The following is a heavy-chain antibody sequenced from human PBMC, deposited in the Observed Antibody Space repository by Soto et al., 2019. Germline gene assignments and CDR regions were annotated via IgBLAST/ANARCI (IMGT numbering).Heavy chain of an antibody. D-gene: IGHD2-15*01. V-gene: IGHV4-31*03. CDR3: ARDLRSNYYYYYYMDV. J-gene: IGHJ6*03. CDR1: GGSISSGGYY. CDR2: IYYSGST. Sequence: SETLSLTCTVSGGSISSGGYYWSWIRQHPGKGLEWIGYIYYSGSTYYNPSLKSRVTISVDTSKNQFSLKLSSVTAADTAVYYCARDLRSNYYYYYYMDVWGKGTTVTVSS.